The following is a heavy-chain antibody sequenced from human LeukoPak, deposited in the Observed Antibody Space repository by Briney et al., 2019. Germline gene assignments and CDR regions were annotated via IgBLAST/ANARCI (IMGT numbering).Heavy chain of an antibody. V-gene: IGHV4-39*01. Sequence: SETLSLTCTVSGGSITSTSYYWGWIRQSPGKGLEWIGSIYYTGSAYNNPSLKSRVTISVDTSKNQFSLKLSSVTAADTAVYYCARLNDYSNYYFDYWGQGTLVTVSS. CDR2: IYYTGSA. D-gene: IGHD4-11*01. CDR1: GGSITSTSYY. CDR3: ARLNDYSNYYFDY. J-gene: IGHJ4*02.